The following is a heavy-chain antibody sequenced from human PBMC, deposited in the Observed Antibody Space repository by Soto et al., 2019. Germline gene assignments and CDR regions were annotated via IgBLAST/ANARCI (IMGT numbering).Heavy chain of an antibody. CDR1: DDSFRGAEYY. V-gene: IGHV4-61*08. CDR3: ARGPAYIDGWRTFDL. Sequence: VLLQESGPGLLRPSETLSLTCTVSDDSFRGAEYYWSWIRQPLGKGPEWIGYTYYNGDTKYNPALRSRVTMSEDTSKNQFSLRLSFVTAADTAVYFCARGPAYIDGWRTFDLWGRGILVTVS. D-gene: IGHD6-19*01. CDR2: TYYNGDT. J-gene: IGHJ4*02.